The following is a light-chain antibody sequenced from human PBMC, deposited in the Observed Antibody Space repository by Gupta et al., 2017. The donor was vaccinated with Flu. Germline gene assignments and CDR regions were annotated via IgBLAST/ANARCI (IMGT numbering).Light chain of an antibody. Sequence: DIHMTQSPSTLSASVGDRVTISCRASQSIVNWLAWYQQKPGQAPKLLIYKASTLERGVPSRFSGSGSGTEFTLTISTLQPDDFATYYCQQYRSSLYTFGQGTKLEI. V-gene: IGKV1-5*03. CDR2: KAS. CDR1: QSIVNW. J-gene: IGKJ2*01. CDR3: QQYRSSLYT.